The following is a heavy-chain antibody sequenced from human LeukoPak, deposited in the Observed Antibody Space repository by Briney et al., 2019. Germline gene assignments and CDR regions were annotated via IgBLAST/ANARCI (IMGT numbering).Heavy chain of an antibody. V-gene: IGHV4-30-4*01. CDR2: IFYSGST. CDR3: ARGYYDVLTNYPKNFDQ. Sequence: SETLSLTCTVSGGSIISADHYWSWLRQPPGKGLVWIGYIFYSGSTYYNSSLKSRLTISVDTSKIQFSLKLSSVTAADTAVYYCARGYYDVLTNYPKNFDQWGQGTLVTVSS. CDR1: GGSIISADHY. J-gene: IGHJ4*02. D-gene: IGHD3-9*01.